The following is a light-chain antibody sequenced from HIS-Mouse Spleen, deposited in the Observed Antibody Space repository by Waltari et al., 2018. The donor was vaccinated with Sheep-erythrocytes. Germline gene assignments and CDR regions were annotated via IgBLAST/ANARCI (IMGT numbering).Light chain of an antibody. J-gene: IGLJ2*01. CDR3: CSYAGSYTLV. CDR2: DVS. V-gene: IGLV2-11*01. CDR1: SSDVGGYNY. Sequence: QSALTQPRSVSGSPGQSVTISCTGTSSDVGGYNYVSWYQQHPGKAPKLMNYDVSKRPSGVPVRFSGSKACNTASLTISGLQAEDEADYYCCSYAGSYTLVFGGGTKLTVL.